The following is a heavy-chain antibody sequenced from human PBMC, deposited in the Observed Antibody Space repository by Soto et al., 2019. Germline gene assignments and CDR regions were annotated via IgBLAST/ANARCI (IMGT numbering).Heavy chain of an antibody. V-gene: IGHV1-18*01. J-gene: IGHJ4*02. CDR3: ARDSEPYCSGGSCYSDY. Sequence: AAVKVSCKASGYTFTSYGISWVRQAPGQGLEWMGWISAYNGNTNYAQKLQGRVTMTTDTSTSTAYMELRSLRSDDTAVYYCARDSEPYCSGGSCYSDYWGQGTLVTVSS. CDR1: GYTFTSYG. CDR2: ISAYNGNT. D-gene: IGHD2-15*01.